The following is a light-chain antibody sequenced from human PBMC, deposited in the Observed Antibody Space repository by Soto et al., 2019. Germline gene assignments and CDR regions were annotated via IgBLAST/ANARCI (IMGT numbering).Light chain of an antibody. CDR3: CSYAGDSTPYV. V-gene: IGLV2-23*01. Sequence: QSALTQPASVSGSPGQSITISCTGTRSDVGSYNLVSWYQHLPGKAPKVIIYAGNKRPSGVPNRFSGSKSGITASLTISGLQAEDEADYYCCSYAGDSTPYVFGSGTKLTVL. CDR1: RSDVGSYNL. J-gene: IGLJ1*01. CDR2: AGN.